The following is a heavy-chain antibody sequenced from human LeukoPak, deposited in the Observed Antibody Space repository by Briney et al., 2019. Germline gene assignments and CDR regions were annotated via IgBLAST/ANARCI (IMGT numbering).Heavy chain of an antibody. CDR3: AKDHGSGGPSQFDAFDI. CDR2: ISGSGGST. V-gene: IGHV3-23*01. CDR1: GFTFSSYA. J-gene: IGHJ3*02. D-gene: IGHD3-10*01. Sequence: GGSLRLSCAASGFTFSSYAMSWVRQAPGKGLEWVSAISGSGGSTYYADSVKGRFTISRDNSKNTLYLQMNSLRAEDTAVYYCAKDHGSGGPSQFDAFDIWGQGTMVTVSS.